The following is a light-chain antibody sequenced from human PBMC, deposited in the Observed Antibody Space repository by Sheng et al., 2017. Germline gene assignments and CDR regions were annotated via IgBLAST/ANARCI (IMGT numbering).Light chain of an antibody. CDR3: QQYGSSPHT. V-gene: IGKV3-20*01. J-gene: IGKJ2*01. CDR2: SAS. Sequence: TQSPSSLSASVGDRVTITCRASQGISSWLAWYQQKPGQAPRLLIYSASSRATGIPDRFSGSGSGTDFIFTISRLEPEDFAVYYCQQYGSSPHTFGQGTNLEI. CDR1: QGISSW.